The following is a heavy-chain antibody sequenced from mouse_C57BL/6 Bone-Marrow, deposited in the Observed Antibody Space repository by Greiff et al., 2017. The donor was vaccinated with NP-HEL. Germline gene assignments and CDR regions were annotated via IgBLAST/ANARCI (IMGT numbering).Heavy chain of an antibody. CDR3: VVLSSRAY. Sequence: EVKVEESGGGLVQPKGSLKLSCAASGFSFNTYAMNWVRQAPGKGLEWVARIRSKSNNYATYYADSVKDRFTISRDDSESMLYLQMNNLKTEDTAMYYCVVLSSRAYWGQGTLVTVSA. CDR2: IRSKSNNYAT. J-gene: IGHJ3*01. D-gene: IGHD1-1*01. CDR1: GFSFNTYA. V-gene: IGHV10-1*01.